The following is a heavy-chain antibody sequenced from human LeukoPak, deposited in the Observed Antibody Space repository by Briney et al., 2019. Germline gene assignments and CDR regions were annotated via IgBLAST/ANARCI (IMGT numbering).Heavy chain of an antibody. J-gene: IGHJ4*02. V-gene: IGHV3-74*01. CDR3: ASXXGXGNY. CDR1: GFTFSSYW. CDR2: INSDGSST. Sequence: SXAASGFTFSSYWMHWVRHAPGKGLVWVSRINSDGSSTSYADSVKGRFTISRDNAKNTLYLQMNSLRAEDTAVYYXASXXGXGNYWGQGXLVTVSS.